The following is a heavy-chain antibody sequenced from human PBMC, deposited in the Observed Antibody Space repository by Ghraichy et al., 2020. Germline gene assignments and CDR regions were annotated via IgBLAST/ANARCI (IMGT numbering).Heavy chain of an antibody. CDR2: IVVGSGNT. Sequence: SVKVSCKASGFTFTSSAVQWVRQARGQRLEWIGWIVVGSGNTNYAQKFQERVTITRDMSTSTAYMELSSLRSEDTAVYYCAAADPYYYDSSGYYYPIDAFDIWGQGTMVTVSS. D-gene: IGHD3-22*01. V-gene: IGHV1-58*01. CDR1: GFTFTSSA. CDR3: AAADPYYYDSSGYYYPIDAFDI. J-gene: IGHJ3*02.